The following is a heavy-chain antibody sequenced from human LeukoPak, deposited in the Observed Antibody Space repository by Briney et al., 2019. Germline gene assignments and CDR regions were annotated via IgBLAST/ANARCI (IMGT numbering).Heavy chain of an antibody. CDR1: GGSFSGYY. CDR2: INHSGST. D-gene: IGHD5-24*01. CDR3: ARGDRDGYKTFDY. V-gene: IGHV4-34*01. Sequence: QVQLQQWGAGLLKPSETLSLTCAVYGGSFSGYYWSWIRQPPGKGLEWIGEINHSGSTNYNPSLKSRVTISVDTSKNQFSLKLSSVTAADTAVYYCARGDRDGYKTFDYWGQGTLVTVSS. J-gene: IGHJ4*02.